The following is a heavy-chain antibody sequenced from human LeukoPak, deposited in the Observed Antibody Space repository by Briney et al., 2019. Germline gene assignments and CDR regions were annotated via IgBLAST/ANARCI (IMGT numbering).Heavy chain of an antibody. CDR2: ISSSSSYI. CDR1: GFTFSSYS. J-gene: IGHJ4*02. D-gene: IGHD3-10*01. Sequence: GGSLRLSCAAPGFTFSSYSMNWVRQAPGKGLEWVSSISSSSSYIYYADSVKGRFTISRDNAKNSLYLQMNSLRAEDTAVYYCARVEVMVRGVGGFDYWGQGTLVTVSS. V-gene: IGHV3-21*01. CDR3: ARVEVMVRGVGGFDY.